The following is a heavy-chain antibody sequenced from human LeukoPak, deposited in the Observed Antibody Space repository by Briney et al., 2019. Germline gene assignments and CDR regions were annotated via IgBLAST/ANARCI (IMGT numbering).Heavy chain of an antibody. CDR1: GFTFSSYA. V-gene: IGHV3-23*01. Sequence: PRGSLRLSCAASGFTFSSYAMSWVRQAPGKGLEWVSAISGSGGSTYYADSVKGRFTISRDNSKNTLYLQMNSLRAEDTAVYYCAKGTGFMKGYFDYWGQGTLVTVSS. CDR3: AKGTGFMKGYFDY. J-gene: IGHJ4*02. D-gene: IGHD3/OR15-3a*01. CDR2: ISGSGGST.